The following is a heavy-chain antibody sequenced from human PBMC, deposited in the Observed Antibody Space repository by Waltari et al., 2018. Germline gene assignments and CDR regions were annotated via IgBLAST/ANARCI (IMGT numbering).Heavy chain of an antibody. CDR1: GGSISSSSYY. J-gene: IGHJ4*02. CDR3: ARTTYGSGTIRGYFDY. D-gene: IGHD3-10*01. Sequence: QLQLQESGPGLVKPSETLSLTCTVSGGSISSSSYYWGWIRQPPGKGLEWIGSIYYSGSTYYNPSFKSRVTISVDTSKNQFSLKLSSVTAADTAVYYCARTTYGSGTIRGYFDYWGQGTLVTVSS. V-gene: IGHV4-39*01. CDR2: IYYSGST.